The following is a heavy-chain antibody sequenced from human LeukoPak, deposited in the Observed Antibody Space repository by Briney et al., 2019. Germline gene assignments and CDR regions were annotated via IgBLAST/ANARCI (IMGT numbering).Heavy chain of an antibody. CDR1: GYTFTSYG. CDR2: ISAYNGDT. J-gene: IGHJ4*02. CDR3: ARIMITFGGVIGPGDY. D-gene: IGHD3-16*02. Sequence: GASVKVSCKASGYTFTSYGISWVRQAPGQGLEWMGWISAYNGDTNYAQKLQGRVTMTTDTSTSTAYMELRSLRSDDTAVYYCARIMITFGGVIGPGDYWGQGTLVTVSS. V-gene: IGHV1-18*01.